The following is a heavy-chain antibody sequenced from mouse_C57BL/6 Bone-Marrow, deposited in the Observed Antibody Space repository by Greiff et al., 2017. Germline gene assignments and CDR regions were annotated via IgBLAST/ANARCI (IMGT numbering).Heavy chain of an antibody. J-gene: IGHJ2*01. CDR1: GFTFSDYG. V-gene: IGHV5-17*01. D-gene: IGHD1-1*01. CDR2: ISSGSSTI. CDR3: ARNLYDSGYVSDD. Sequence: EVKLVESGGGLVQPGGSLKLSCAASGFTFSDYGMHWVRQAPEKGLEWVAYISSGSSTIYYADTVKGRFTISSDNANNTLFLQMTSLRSEDTAMYYWARNLYDSGYVSDDGGQGTTLTVSS.